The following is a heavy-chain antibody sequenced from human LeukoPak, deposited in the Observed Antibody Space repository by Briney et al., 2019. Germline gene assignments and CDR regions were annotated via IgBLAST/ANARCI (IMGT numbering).Heavy chain of an antibody. CDR2: ISCYNGDT. Sequence: ASVKVSCKASGYTFTSNGITWVRQAPGQGLEWVGWISCYNGDTKYAQKFQGRVTVTTDTSTSTAYMELRSLRSDDTAVYYCARDGGTAGYSSGSDYWGQGTLVTVSS. CDR1: GYTFTSNG. J-gene: IGHJ4*02. D-gene: IGHD5-18*01. CDR3: ARDGGTAGYSSGSDY. V-gene: IGHV1-18*01.